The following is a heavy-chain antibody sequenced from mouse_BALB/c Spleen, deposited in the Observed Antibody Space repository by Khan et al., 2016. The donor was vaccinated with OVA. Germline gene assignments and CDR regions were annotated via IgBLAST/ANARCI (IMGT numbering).Heavy chain of an antibody. CDR3: TRSDYCTNMVGY. J-gene: IGHJ3*01. D-gene: IGHD2-1*01. CDR1: GFNIKDYY. V-gene: IGHV14-1*02. Sequence: VQLQESGAELVKPGALVKLSCTASGFNIKDYYILWVKQWPEQGLEWIGWIDPENGNTIYDPKFQGKATITADTSSNTAYLQLSSLTSEDTAVFYCTRSDYCTNMVGYWGQGTIVTVSA. CDR2: IDPENGNT.